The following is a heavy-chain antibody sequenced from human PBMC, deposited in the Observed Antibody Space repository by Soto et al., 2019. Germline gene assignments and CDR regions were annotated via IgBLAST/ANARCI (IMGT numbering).Heavy chain of an antibody. CDR2: ISAYNGKT. CDR1: GYTFTSYG. D-gene: IGHD3-10*01. CDR3: ARLTMAQDAFDI. J-gene: IGHJ3*02. Sequence: QVKLEQSGAEVKKPGASVKVSGKASGYTFTSYGISWVRQAPGQGLEWMGWISAYNGKTNYAQKLQGRVTMTTDTSTSTAYMELRSLRSDDTAVYYCARLTMAQDAFDIWGQGTMVTVSS. V-gene: IGHV1-18*01.